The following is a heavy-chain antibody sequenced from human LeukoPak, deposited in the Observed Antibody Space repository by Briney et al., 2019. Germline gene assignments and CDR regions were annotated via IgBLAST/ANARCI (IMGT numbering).Heavy chain of an antibody. Sequence: SETLSLTCAVYGGSFSGYSWNWIRQPPGKGLEWIGEINHSGSTNYNPSLKSRVTISVDTSKNQFSLKLSSVTAADTAVYYCARGGNSGSYYFLLLYYFDYWGQGTLVTVSS. D-gene: IGHD1-26*01. CDR1: GGSFSGYS. CDR2: INHSGST. J-gene: IGHJ4*02. CDR3: ARGGNSGSYYFLLLYYFDY. V-gene: IGHV4-34*01.